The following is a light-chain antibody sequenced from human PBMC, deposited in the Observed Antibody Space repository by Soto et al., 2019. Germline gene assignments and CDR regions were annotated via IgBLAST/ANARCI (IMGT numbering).Light chain of an antibody. CDR2: GNN. Sequence: QSVLTQPPSVSGAPGQGVTISCTGTSSNIGADYNVHWYRQLPGTAPKLLIYGNNHRPSGVPDRFSGSKSGPSASLAITGLQTEHEADYYCQSYDTGLRGMIFGGGTKLTVL. CDR1: SSNIGADYN. V-gene: IGLV1-40*01. CDR3: QSYDTGLRGMI. J-gene: IGLJ2*01.